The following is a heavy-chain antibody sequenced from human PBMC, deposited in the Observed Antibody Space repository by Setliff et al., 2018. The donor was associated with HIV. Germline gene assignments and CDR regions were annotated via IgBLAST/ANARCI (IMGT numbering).Heavy chain of an antibody. D-gene: IGHD2-2*01. CDR1: SYSITSGYY. Sequence: SETLSLTCAVSSYSITSGYYWGWIRQPPGKGLEWIGSFYHSGGTYYNPSLKSRVTISVDTSRNQFSLNLTSVTAADAAVFYCARHGGGSTRYMHAFDIWGQGRLVTVSS. CDR3: ARHGGGSTRYMHAFDI. J-gene: IGHJ3*02. CDR2: FYHSGGT. V-gene: IGHV4-38-2*01.